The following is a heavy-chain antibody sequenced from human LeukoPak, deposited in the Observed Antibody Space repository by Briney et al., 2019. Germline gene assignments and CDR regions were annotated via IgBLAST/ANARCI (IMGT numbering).Heavy chain of an antibody. CDR1: GGTFSSYA. V-gene: IGHV1-69*05. J-gene: IGHJ4*02. CDR2: IIPIFGTA. CDR3: ARDAYYYDSSGYDTGLPSDY. Sequence: SVKVSCQASGGTFSSYAISWVRQAPGQGLEWMGGIIPIFGTANYAQKFQGRVTITTDESTSTAYMELSSRRSEDTAVYYCARDAYYYDSSGYDTGLPSDYWGQGTLVTVSS. D-gene: IGHD3-22*01.